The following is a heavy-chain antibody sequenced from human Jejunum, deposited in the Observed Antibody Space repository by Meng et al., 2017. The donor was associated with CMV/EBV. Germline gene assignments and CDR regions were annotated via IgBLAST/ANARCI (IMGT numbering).Heavy chain of an antibody. J-gene: IGHJ4*02. CDR3: ARDTAGALY. Sequence: LACTVSTGSISSSSYYWNWLRQPPGKGLEWIGSIYYSGSTYYNPSLKGRIALSLDTSKNQFSLKLSSVTAADTAIYYCARDTAGALYWGQGTLVTVSS. CDR2: IYYSGST. V-gene: IGHV4-39*07. D-gene: IGHD2-8*02. CDR1: TGSISSSSYY.